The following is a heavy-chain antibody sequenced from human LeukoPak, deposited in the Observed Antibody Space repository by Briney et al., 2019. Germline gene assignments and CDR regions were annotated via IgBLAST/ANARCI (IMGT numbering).Heavy chain of an antibody. CDR2: ISAYNGNT. D-gene: IGHD6-13*01. CDR1: GYTFTSYG. V-gene: IGHV1-18*01. J-gene: IGHJ6*03. Sequence: ASVKVSCKASGYTFTSYGISWVRQAPGQGLEWMGWISAYNGNTNYAQKLQGRVTMTTDTSTSTAYMELRSLRSDDTAVYYCARDRYSSSWYGYYYYMDVWGKGTTVTISS. CDR3: ARDRYSSSWYGYYYYMDV.